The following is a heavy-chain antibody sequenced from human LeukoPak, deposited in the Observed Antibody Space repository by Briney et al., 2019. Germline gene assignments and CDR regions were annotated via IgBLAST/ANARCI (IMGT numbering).Heavy chain of an antibody. J-gene: IGHJ5*02. Sequence: PGGSLRLSCAASGFTFSSYWTHWVRQAPGKGLVWISRINSDGSSTNYADSVKGRFTISRDNAKNTLYLQMNSLRAEDTAVYYCARAAYSSSSRNWFDPWGQGTLVTVSS. CDR2: INSDGSST. CDR3: ARAAYSSSSRNWFDP. V-gene: IGHV3-74*01. CDR1: GFTFSSYW. D-gene: IGHD6-6*01.